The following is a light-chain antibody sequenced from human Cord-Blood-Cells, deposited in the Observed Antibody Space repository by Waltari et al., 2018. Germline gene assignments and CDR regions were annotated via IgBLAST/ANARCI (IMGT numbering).Light chain of an antibody. V-gene: IGLV6-57*01. J-gene: IGLJ3*02. CDR2: EDN. CDR1: SGSIASNS. CDR3: QSYDSSNWV. Sequence: NFMLTQPHSVSESPGKTVTISCTRSSGSIASNSVLWYQQRPGSSPTTVLYEDNQRPSGVPDRFSGSIDSSSNSASLTISGLKTEDEADYYCQSYDSSNWVFGGGTKLTVL.